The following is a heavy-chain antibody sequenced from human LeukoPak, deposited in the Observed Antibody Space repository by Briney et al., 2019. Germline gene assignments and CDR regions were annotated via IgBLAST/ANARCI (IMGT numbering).Heavy chain of an antibody. CDR1: GFTFSSYW. J-gene: IGHJ6*03. D-gene: IGHD2-2*01. CDR3: ARGYCSSTSCYAFYYYYYYMDV. V-gene: IGHV3-74*01. Sequence: GGSLRLSCAASGFTFSSYWMHWVRQAPGKGLVWVSRINSDGSSTSYADSVKGRFTISRDNAKNTLYLQMNSLRAEDTAVYYCARGYCSSTSCYAFYYYYYYMDVWGKGTTVTISS. CDR2: INSDGSST.